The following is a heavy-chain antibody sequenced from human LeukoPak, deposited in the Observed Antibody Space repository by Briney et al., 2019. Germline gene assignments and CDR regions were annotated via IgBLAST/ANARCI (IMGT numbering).Heavy chain of an antibody. J-gene: IGHJ4*02. V-gene: IGHV3-30*04. D-gene: IGHD4-23*01. Sequence: GGSLRLSCAASGFTFSRYAMHWVRQAPGKGLEWVAVISYDGSNKNYADSVKGRFTISRDNSKNTLYVQMNSLRAEDTAVYYCARGAHYDDYGGGYFDYWGQGTLVTVSS. CDR1: GFTFSRYA. CDR3: ARGAHYDDYGGGYFDY. CDR2: ISYDGSNK.